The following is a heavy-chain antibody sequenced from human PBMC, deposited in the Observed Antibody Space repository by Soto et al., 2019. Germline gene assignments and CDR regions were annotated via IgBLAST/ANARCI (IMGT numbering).Heavy chain of an antibody. CDR2: INHSGST. CDR1: GGSFSGYY. J-gene: IGHJ4*02. D-gene: IGHD2-8*02. Sequence: QVQLQQWGAGLLKPSETLSLTCAVYGGSFSGYYWTWIRQPPGTGREWIGEINHSGSTNYNPSLKSRVTIPVHTSKNQFSLKLTSVTAADTAVYYCARDKITGLFDYWGQGTLVTVSS. CDR3: ARDKITGLFDY. V-gene: IGHV4-34*01.